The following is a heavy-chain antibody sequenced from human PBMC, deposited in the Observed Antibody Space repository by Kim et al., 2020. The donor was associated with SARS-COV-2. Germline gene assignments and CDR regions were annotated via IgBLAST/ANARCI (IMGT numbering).Heavy chain of an antibody. CDR3: ARDQYYDSSGYYLGGYYFDY. J-gene: IGHJ4*02. V-gene: IGHV1-69*04. CDR2: IIPILGIA. Sequence: MGRIIPILGIANYAQKFQGRVTITADKSTSTAYMELSSLRSEDTAVYYCARDQYYDSSGYYLGGYYFDYWGQGTLVTVSS. D-gene: IGHD3-22*01.